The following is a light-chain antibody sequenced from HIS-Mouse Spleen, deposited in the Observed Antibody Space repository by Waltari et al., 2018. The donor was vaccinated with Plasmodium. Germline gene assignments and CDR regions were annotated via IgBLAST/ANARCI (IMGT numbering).Light chain of an antibody. CDR2: GAS. CDR1: QSVSSN. J-gene: IGKJ3*01. V-gene: IGKV3-15*01. Sequence: EIVMTQSPATLSVSPGERATLSCRASQSVSSNLAWYQPKPGQAPRLLIYGASTRATGTPSRFSGRGSGTEFTITISSLQSEDFAVYCCQNNNNWSFTFGPGTKVDIK. CDR3: QNNNNWSFT.